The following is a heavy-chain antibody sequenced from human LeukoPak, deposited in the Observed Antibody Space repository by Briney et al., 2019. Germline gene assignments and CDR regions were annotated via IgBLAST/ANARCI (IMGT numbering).Heavy chain of an antibody. D-gene: IGHD3-16*01. CDR1: GFTFSRYG. Sequence: PGGSLRLSCAASGFTFSRYGLHWVRQAPGKGLEWVAFIRDDGSTRYYAESVKGRFTVSRDNSKNTVYLQMDSLRTEDTAVYYCAKVPHSWGLFDSWGQGTLVTVPS. V-gene: IGHV3-30*02. CDR2: IRDDGSTR. CDR3: AKVPHSWGLFDS. J-gene: IGHJ4*02.